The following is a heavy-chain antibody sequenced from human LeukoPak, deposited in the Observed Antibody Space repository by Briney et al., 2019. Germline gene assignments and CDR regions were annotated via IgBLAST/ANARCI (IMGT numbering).Heavy chain of an antibody. CDR1: GFTFNSYS. D-gene: IGHD3-10*01. V-gene: IGHV3-48*02. CDR3: ARRNYYGSGSLGRPFDY. J-gene: IGHJ4*02. CDR2: ISSSSSTI. Sequence: PGGSLRLSCAASGFTFNSYSMNWVRQAPGKGLEWVSYISSSSSTIYYADSVKGRFTISRDNAKNSLYLQMNSLRDEDTAVYYCARRNYYGSGSLGRPFDYWGQGTLVTVSS.